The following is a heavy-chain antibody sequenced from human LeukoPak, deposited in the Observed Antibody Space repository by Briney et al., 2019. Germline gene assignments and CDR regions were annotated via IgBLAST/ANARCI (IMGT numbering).Heavy chain of an antibody. CDR2: INTNNGSP. CDR1: GYTSTSYA. D-gene: IGHD1-1*01. Sequence: GASVKVSCKASGYTSTSYAMNWVRQAPGQGLEWMGWINTNNGSPTYAQGFTGRFVFSLDTSVSTAYLQISSLKAEDTAVYYCARVDTNNWSRCDYWGQGSLVTVSS. J-gene: IGHJ4*02. CDR3: ARVDTNNWSRCDY. V-gene: IGHV7-4-1*02.